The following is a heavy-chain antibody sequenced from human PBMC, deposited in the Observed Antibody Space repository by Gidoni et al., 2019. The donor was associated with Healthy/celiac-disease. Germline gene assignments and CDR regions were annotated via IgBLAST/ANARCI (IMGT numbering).Heavy chain of an antibody. D-gene: IGHD2-2*01. CDR1: GFTFSSYA. CDR3: AREREEYCSSTSCYGGAFDI. CDR2: ISYDGSNK. V-gene: IGHV3-30-3*01. J-gene: IGHJ3*02. Sequence: QVQLVESGGGVVQPGRSLSLSCAASGFTFSSYAMHWVRQAPGKGLEWVAGISYDGSNKYYADSVKGRFTISRDNSKNTLYLQMNSLRAEDTAVYYCAREREEYCSSTSCYGGAFDIWGQGTMVTVSS.